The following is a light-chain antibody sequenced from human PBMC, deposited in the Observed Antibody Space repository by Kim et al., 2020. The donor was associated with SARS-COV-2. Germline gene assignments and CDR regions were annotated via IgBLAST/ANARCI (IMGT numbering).Light chain of an antibody. CDR3: SAWDSSLSAWV. CDR2: RDN. Sequence: TPTLTSTRTINNVGNQGADWLQHDQGHPPQLLFYRDNNRASGISARFSASRSGSTASRAITGLQPEDEADYYCSAWDSSLSAWVFGVGTQLTVL. CDR1: INNVGNQG. V-gene: IGLV10-54*01. J-gene: IGLJ3*02.